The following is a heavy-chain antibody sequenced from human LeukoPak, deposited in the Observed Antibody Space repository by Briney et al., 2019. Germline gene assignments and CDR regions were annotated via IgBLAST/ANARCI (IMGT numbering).Heavy chain of an antibody. Sequence: PGGSLRLSCAASGFTFSNAWMSWVRQAPGKGLEWVGRIKSETDGGTTDYAAPVKGRFTTSRDDSKNTLYLQMNSLKTEDTAVYYCTTDPVAGNLIPLDYWGQGTLVTVSS. CDR1: GFTFSNAW. CDR3: TTDPVAGNLIPLDY. V-gene: IGHV3-15*01. D-gene: IGHD6-19*01. J-gene: IGHJ4*02. CDR2: IKSETDGGTT.